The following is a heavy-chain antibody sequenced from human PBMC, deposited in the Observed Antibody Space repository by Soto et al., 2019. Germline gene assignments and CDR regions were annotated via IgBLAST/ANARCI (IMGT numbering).Heavy chain of an antibody. V-gene: IGHV4-4*02. CDR2: IFHSGST. J-gene: IGHJ5*02. D-gene: IGHD2-2*01. CDR3: ARVAQGKCSGSRCYRWFDP. Sequence: EALSGNCVDPGVCSTNNNWWTWVRQPPGKGLEWIGEIFHSGSTNYNPSLKNRVTMSVDKSRNEFSLKVTSVTAADTATYYCARVAQGKCSGSRCYRWFDPWGQG. CDR1: GVCSTNNNW.